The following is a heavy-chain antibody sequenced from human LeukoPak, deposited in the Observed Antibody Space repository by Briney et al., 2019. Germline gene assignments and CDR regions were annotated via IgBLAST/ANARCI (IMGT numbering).Heavy chain of an antibody. V-gene: IGHV3-23*01. CDR3: AKDADSGSYLVY. CDR2: ISGSGGST. Sequence: PGGSLGSSGPAPELTFSAYPLTWFAQVPGKGLKWVSAISGSGGSTYYADSVKGRFTISRDNSKNTLYLQMNSLRAEDTAVYYCAKDADSGSYLVYWGQGTLVTVSS. D-gene: IGHD1-26*01. J-gene: IGHJ4*02. CDR1: ELTFSAYP.